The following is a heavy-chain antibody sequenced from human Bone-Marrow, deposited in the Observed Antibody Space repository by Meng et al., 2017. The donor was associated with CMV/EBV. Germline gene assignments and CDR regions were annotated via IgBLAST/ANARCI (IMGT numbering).Heavy chain of an antibody. D-gene: IGHD6-19*01. J-gene: IGHJ4*02. V-gene: IGHV3-23*01. CDR1: TYTLAGYA. CDR3: ARDGPPYDLYSSGWYGY. Sequence: GGSLRLSCADSTYTLAGYALSWVRQVPGKGLEWLSSIKTGGEKRDYADSVKGRFTISRDHSKSTLYLQMNSLKAGDTAIDYCARDGPPYDLYSSGWYGYWGQGTLVTVSS. CDR2: IKTGGEKR.